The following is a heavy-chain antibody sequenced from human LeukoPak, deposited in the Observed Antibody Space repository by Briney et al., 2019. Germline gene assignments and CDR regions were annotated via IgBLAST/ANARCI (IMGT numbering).Heavy chain of an antibody. Sequence: SETLSLTCTVSGGSISSYYWSWIRQPPGKGLEWIGNIYDSGSTNYNPSLKSRVTISVDTSKNQFSLKLSSVTAPDTAVYYCVRHGTQKYVADYWGQGTLVTVSS. CDR2: IYDSGST. J-gene: IGHJ4*02. V-gene: IGHV4-59*08. CDR1: GGSISSYY. D-gene: IGHD1-1*01. CDR3: VRHGTQKYVADY.